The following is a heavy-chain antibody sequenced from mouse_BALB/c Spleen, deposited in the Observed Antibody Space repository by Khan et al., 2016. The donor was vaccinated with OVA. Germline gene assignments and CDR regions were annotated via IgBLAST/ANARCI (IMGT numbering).Heavy chain of an antibody. D-gene: IGHD2-3*01. CDR1: GFSLTDYG. Sequence: QVQLKESGPGLVAPSQSLSITCTVSGFSLTDYGVNWVRQPPGKGLEWLGMIWGDGSTDYNSALKSRLSISRDNSKSQVFLKMNSLQTDDTARYYWAREGNGYYGLAYWGQGTLVTVSA. J-gene: IGHJ3*01. V-gene: IGHV2-6-7*01. CDR3: AREGNGYYGLAY. CDR2: IWGDGST.